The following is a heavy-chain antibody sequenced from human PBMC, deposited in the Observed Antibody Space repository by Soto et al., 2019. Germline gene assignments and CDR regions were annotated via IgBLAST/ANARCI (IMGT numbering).Heavy chain of an antibody. J-gene: IGHJ4*02. V-gene: IGHV3-30-3*01. D-gene: IGHD3-22*01. CDR3: ARSSIVVAPPSW. Sequence: GGSLRLSCAASGFTFSSYAMHWVRQAPGKGLEWVAVISYDGSNKYYADSVKGRFTISRDNSKNTLYLQMNSLRAEDTAVYYCARSSIVVAPPSWWGQGTLVTVSS. CDR2: ISYDGSNK. CDR1: GFTFSSYA.